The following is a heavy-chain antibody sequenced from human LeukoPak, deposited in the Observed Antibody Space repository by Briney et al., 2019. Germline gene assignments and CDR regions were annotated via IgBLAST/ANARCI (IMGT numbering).Heavy chain of an antibody. CDR3: ARSDYNSYIDV. Sequence: GGSLRLSCAASGFTFSSYTINWVRQAPGKGLEWVSYITSSATIYYADSVKGRFTISRDNAKNSLYLQMSSLRAEDTAVYFCARSDYNSYIDVWGKGTTVAVSS. V-gene: IGHV3-48*04. J-gene: IGHJ6*03. CDR2: ITSSATI. CDR1: GFTFSSYT.